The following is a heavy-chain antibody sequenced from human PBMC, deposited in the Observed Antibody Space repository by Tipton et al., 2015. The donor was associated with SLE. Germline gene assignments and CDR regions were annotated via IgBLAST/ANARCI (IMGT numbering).Heavy chain of an antibody. V-gene: IGHV4-59*07. CDR1: GGSISNYF. CDR2: ISYSGST. CDR3: ARVLGGDDPLSYLDV. J-gene: IGHJ2*01. D-gene: IGHD2-21*01. Sequence: TLSLTCTVSGGSISNYFWSWIRQPPGRLLQYIGYISYSGSTNYNPSLRSRVTISVDTSKNQFSLKVNSVTAADTAVYYCARVLGGDDPLSYLDVWGRGTLVTVSS.